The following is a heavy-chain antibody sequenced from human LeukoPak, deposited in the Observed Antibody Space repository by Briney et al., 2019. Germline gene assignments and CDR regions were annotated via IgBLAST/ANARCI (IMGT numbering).Heavy chain of an antibody. CDR1: GGSISSYY. V-gene: IGHV4-59*01. CDR3: AGFGELRNYYFDY. Sequence: SETLSLTCTVSGGSISSYYWSWIRQPPGKGLEWIGYIYYSGSTNYNPSLKSRVTISVDTSKNQFSLKLSSVTAADTAVYYCAGFGELRNYYFDYWGQGTLVTVSS. D-gene: IGHD3-10*01. CDR2: IYYSGST. J-gene: IGHJ4*02.